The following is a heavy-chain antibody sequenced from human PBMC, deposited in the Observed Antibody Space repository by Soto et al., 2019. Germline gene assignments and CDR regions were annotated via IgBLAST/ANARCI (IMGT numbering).Heavy chain of an antibody. CDR3: ARCIAARLPESYYYYYGMDV. J-gene: IGHJ6*02. D-gene: IGHD6-6*01. Sequence: GESLKISCKGSGYSFTSYWIGWVRQMPGKGLEWMGIIYPGDSDTRYSPSFQGQVTISADKSISTAYLQWSSLKASDTAMYYCARCIAARLPESYYYYYGMDVWGQGTTVTVSS. CDR2: IYPGDSDT. CDR1: GYSFTSYW. V-gene: IGHV5-51*01.